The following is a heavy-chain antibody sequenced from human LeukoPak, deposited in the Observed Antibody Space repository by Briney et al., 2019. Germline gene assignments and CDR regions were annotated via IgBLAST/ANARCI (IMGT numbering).Heavy chain of an antibody. D-gene: IGHD6-13*01. V-gene: IGHV3-9*01. CDR2: ISWNSGSI. Sequence: PGGSLRLSCAASGFTFDDYAMHWVRQAPGKGLEWVSGISWNSGSIGYADSVKGRFTISRDNAKNSLYLQMNSLRAEDTAVYYCAIGGHSSSWYMILEDYWGQGTLVTVSS. J-gene: IGHJ4*02. CDR3: AIGGHSSSWYMILEDY. CDR1: GFTFDDYA.